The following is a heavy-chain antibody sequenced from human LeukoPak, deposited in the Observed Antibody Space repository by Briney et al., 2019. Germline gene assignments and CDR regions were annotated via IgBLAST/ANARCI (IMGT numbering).Heavy chain of an antibody. V-gene: IGHV3-23*01. D-gene: IGHD3-16*02. CDR1: GFTFSNYA. CDR3: AKGGYQSDY. Sequence: AGGSLRLSCAASGFTFSNYAMSWVRQAPGKGLEWVSGIGSGGRTYYADSVEGRFTISRDNSKNTLHLQMNSLRAEDTAVYYCAKGGYQSDYWGQGTLVTVSS. J-gene: IGHJ4*02. CDR2: IGSGGRT.